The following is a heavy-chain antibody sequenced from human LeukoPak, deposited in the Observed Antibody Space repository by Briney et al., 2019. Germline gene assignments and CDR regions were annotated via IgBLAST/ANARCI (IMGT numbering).Heavy chain of an antibody. CDR1: GGTFSSYA. CDR3: ARHKPSIAAYDY. J-gene: IGHJ4*02. D-gene: IGHD6-6*01. V-gene: IGHV1-69*13. Sequence: SVKDSCKASGGTFSSYAISWVRQAPGQGLEWMGGIIPIFGTANYAQKFQGRVTITADESTSTAYMELSSLRSEDTAVYYCARHKPSIAAYDYWGQGTLVTVSS. CDR2: IIPIFGTA.